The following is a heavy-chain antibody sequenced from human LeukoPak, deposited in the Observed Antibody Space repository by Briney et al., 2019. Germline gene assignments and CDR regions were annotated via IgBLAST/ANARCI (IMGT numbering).Heavy chain of an antibody. D-gene: IGHD3-22*01. J-gene: IGHJ4*02. Sequence: PGGSLRLSCAASGFTFSSHGMHWVRQAPGKGLEWVAVIWYDGSNKYYADSVKGRFTISRDNSKNTLYLQMNSLRAEDTAVYYCAREGGYYDSSVNTSLRWGQGTLVTVSS. V-gene: IGHV3-33*01. CDR1: GFTFSSHG. CDR2: IWYDGSNK. CDR3: AREGGYYDSSVNTSLR.